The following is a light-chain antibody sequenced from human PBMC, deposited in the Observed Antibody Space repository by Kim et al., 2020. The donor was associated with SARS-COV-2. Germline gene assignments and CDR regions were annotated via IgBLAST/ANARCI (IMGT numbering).Light chain of an antibody. CDR1: SSDVGGYNY. CDR2: DVR. J-gene: IGLJ2*01. CDR3: SSYTSSSTLV. Sequence: GQSITISCTGTSSDVGGYNYVSWYQQYPGKAPKLMIYDVRNRPSGVSNRFFGSKSVNTASLTISGLQAEDEADYYCSSYTSSSTLVFGGGTQLTVL. V-gene: IGLV2-14*03.